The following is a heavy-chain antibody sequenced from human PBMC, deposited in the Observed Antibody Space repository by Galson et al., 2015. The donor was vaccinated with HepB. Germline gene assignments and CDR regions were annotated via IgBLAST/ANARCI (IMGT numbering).Heavy chain of an antibody. V-gene: IGHV4-39*01. CDR2: IYYSGST. J-gene: IGHJ3*02. CDR3: ARHSSYYDSSGYSYGAFDI. D-gene: IGHD3-22*01. CDR1: GGSISSSSYY. Sequence: SEPLSLTCTVSGGSISSSSYYWGWIRQPPGKGLEWIGSIYYSGSTYYNPSLKSRVTISVDTSKNQFSLKLSSVTAADTAVYYCARHSSYYDSSGYSYGAFDIWGQGTMVTVSS.